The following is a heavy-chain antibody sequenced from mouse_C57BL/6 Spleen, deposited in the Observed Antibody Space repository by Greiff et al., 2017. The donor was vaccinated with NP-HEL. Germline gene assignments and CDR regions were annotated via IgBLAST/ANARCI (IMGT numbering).Heavy chain of an antibody. CDR1: GYTFTSYW. Sequence: QVQLQQPGAELVKPGASVKLSCKASGYTFTSYWMHWVKQRPGQGLEWIGMIHPNSGSTNYNEKFKSKATLTVDKSSSTAYMQLSSLTSEDSAVYYCARITTVVHWYFDVWGTGTTVTVSS. CDR2: IHPNSGST. J-gene: IGHJ1*03. V-gene: IGHV1-64*01. D-gene: IGHD1-1*01. CDR3: ARITTVVHWYFDV.